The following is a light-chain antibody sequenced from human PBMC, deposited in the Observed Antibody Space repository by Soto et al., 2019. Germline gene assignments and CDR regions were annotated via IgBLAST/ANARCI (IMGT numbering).Light chain of an antibody. V-gene: IGLV3-9*01. CDR1: NIGSKN. CDR3: QVWDSSTGV. J-gene: IGLJ2*01. CDR2: RDS. Sequence: SYELTQPLSVSVALGQTARITCGGNNIGSKNVHWYQQKPGQAPVLVIYRDSNRPSGIPERFSGSNSGNTATLTISRAQAGDEAAYSCQVWDSSTGVFGGGTKVTVL.